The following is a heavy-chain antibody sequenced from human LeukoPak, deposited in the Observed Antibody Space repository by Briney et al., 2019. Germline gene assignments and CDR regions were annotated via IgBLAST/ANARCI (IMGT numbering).Heavy chain of an antibody. CDR2: ISRSSTTI. V-gene: IGHV3-48*01. CDR3: ASNLYSSSWYDY. D-gene: IGHD6-13*01. Sequence: GGSLRLSCAASGFTFSSYSMNWVRQAPGKGLEWVSYISRSSTTIYYADSVKGRITISRDNAKNSLYLHMNSLRAEDTAVYYCASNLYSSSWYDYWGQGTLVTVSS. J-gene: IGHJ4*02. CDR1: GFTFSSYS.